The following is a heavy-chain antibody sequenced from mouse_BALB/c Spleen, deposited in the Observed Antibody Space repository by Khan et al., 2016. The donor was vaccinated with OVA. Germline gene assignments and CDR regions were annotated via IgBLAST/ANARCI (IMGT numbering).Heavy chain of an antibody. V-gene: IGHV14-3*02. D-gene: IGHD1-1*01. Sequence: EVQLQESGAELVKPGASVKLSCTASGFNIKDTYMHWVKQRPEQGLERIGRVDPASDNTKYDPQFQAYATITADPSSNIAYLQLSSLTSEDTAVYYCARSTSLWPMDYWGQGTSVTVSS. CDR1: GFNIKDTY. J-gene: IGHJ4*01. CDR3: ARSTSLWPMDY. CDR2: VDPASDNT.